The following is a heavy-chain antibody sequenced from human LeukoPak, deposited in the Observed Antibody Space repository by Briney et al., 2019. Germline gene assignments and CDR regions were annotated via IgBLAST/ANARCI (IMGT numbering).Heavy chain of an antibody. D-gene: IGHD6-19*01. CDR1: GFRFNNAW. V-gene: IGHV3-15*01. CDR2: IKTKTDGGTT. CDR3: TTDRLDNSGWSRGFDY. Sequence: PGGSLRLSCAASGFRFNNAWMNWVRQAPGKGLEWIGHIKTKTDGGTTDYAAPVKGRFTISRDDSKNTLYLQVNSLKSEDTAAYYCTTDRLDNSGWSRGFDYWGQGTLVTVSS. J-gene: IGHJ4*02.